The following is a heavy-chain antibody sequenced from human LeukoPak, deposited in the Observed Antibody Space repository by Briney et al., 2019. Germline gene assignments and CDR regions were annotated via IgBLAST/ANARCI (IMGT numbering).Heavy chain of an antibody. CDR2: IYYSGST. V-gene: IGHV4-59*01. D-gene: IGHD4-11*01. CDR1: GGSISSYY. CDR3: ARLVFSNYLNDY. Sequence: SETLSLTCSVSGGSISSYYWSWIRQPPGKGLEWIGYIYYSGSTDYNPSLKSRVTISVDTSKNQFFLTLYSVTAADTAVYYCARLVFSNYLNDYWGQGTLVTVSS. J-gene: IGHJ4*02.